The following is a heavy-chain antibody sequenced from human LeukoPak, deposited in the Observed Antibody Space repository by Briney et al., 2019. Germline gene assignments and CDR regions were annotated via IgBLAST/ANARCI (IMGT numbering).Heavy chain of an antibody. CDR3: ARGALLWFGDRVEYYFDY. D-gene: IGHD3-10*01. V-gene: IGHV4-34*01. CDR1: GGSFSGYY. Sequence: SETLSLTCAVYGGSFSGYYWSWIRQPPGKGLEWIGEINHSGSTNYNPSLKSRVTISVDTSKNQFSLKLSSMTAADTAVYYCARGALLWFGDRVEYYFDYWGQGTLLTVSS. CDR2: INHSGST. J-gene: IGHJ4*02.